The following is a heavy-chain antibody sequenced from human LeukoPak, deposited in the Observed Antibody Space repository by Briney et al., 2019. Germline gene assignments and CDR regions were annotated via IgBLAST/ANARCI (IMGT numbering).Heavy chain of an antibody. J-gene: IGHJ4*02. D-gene: IGHD3-22*01. CDR3: ARAYYDSSGYYSFDY. CDR2: IIPILGIA. CDR1: GGTFSSYA. V-gene: IGHV1-69*04. Sequence: SVKVSCKASGGTFSSYAISWVRQAPGQGFERMGRIIPILGIADYAQKFQGRVTITADKSTSTAYMELSSLRSEDTAVYYCARAYYDSSGYYSFDYWGQGTLVTVSS.